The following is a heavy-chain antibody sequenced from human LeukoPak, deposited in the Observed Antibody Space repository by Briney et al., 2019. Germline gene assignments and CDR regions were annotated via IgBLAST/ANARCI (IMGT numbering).Heavy chain of an antibody. CDR1: GFTFSSYW. V-gene: IGHV3-74*01. J-gene: IGHJ6*03. Sequence: GGSLRLSCAASGFTFSSYWMHWVRQAPGKGLVWVSRINTDGSSTSYADSVKGRFTISRDNAKNTLYLQMNSLRAEDTAVYYCAREGQKYQLLLVAWDYYMDVWGKGTTVTVSS. CDR2: INTDGSST. CDR3: AREGQKYQLLLVAWDYYMDV. D-gene: IGHD2-2*01.